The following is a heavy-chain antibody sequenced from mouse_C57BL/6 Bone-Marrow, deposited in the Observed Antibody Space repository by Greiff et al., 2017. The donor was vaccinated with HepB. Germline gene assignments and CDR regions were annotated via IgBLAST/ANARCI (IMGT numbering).Heavy chain of an antibody. CDR2: INTGSGGT. V-gene: IGHV1-54*01. CDR1: GYAFTNYL. J-gene: IGHJ3*01. D-gene: IGHD3-2*02. CDR3: ARGSSGYRFAY. Sequence: VQLVESGAELVRPGTSVKVSCKASGYAFTNYLIEWVKQRPGQGLEWIGVINTGSGGTNYNEKFKGKATLTADKSSSTAYMQLSSLTSEDSAVYFGARGSSGYRFAYWGQGTLVTVSA.